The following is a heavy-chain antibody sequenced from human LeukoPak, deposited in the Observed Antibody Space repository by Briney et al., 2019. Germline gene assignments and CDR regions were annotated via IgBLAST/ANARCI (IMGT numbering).Heavy chain of an antibody. CDR3: ARVRPTTYSSGYYYVDY. CDR2: ISAYNGNT. Sequence: ASVKVSCKXFGYTFTSDGISWVRQAPRQGLEWMGRISAYNGNTNYAQKLQGRVTMTTDTSTSTAYMELRSLRSDDTAVYYCARVRPTTYSSGYYYVDYWGQGTLVTVSS. D-gene: IGHD3-22*01. CDR1: GYTFTSDG. J-gene: IGHJ4*02. V-gene: IGHV1-18*01.